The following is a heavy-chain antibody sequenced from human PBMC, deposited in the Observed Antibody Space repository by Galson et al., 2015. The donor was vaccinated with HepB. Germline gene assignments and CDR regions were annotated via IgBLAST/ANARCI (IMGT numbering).Heavy chain of an antibody. V-gene: IGHV3-66*01. J-gene: IGHJ4*02. CDR1: GFSVSSSY. D-gene: IGHD6-19*01. Sequence: SLRLSCAVSGFSVSSSYMTWVRQAPGKGLEWVSTFYSGGNTNYADSVKGRFTMSRDNSKNTLYLQMNSLRAEDTAVYYCARDVQSSGWPTQFDYWGQGTLVTVSS. CDR3: ARDVQSSGWPTQFDY. CDR2: FYSGGNT.